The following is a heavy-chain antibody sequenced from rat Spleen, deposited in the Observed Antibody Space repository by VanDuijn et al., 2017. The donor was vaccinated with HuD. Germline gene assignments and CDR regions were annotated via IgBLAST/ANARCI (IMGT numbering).Heavy chain of an antibody. D-gene: IGHD4-3*01. Sequence: EVQLVESDGGLVQPGRSLELSCAASGFTFSDYYMAWVRQAPTKGLEWVATISYDGSSTYYRDSVKGRFTISRDNAQNTLYLQMSKVGSEDTAIYYCVREAFGVDYWGQGVIVTVSS. CDR3: VREAFGVDY. V-gene: IGHV5-7*01. CDR2: ISYDGSST. J-gene: IGHJ2*01. CDR1: GFTFSDYY.